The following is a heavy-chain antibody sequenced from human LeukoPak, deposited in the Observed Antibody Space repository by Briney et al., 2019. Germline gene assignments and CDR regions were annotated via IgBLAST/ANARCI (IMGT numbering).Heavy chain of an antibody. CDR1: GLTFSGSA. J-gene: IGHJ4*02. CDR2: IRSKANSYAT. Sequence: GGSLKLSCAASGLTFSGSAMHWVRQASGKGLEWVGRIRSKANSYATAYAASVKGRFTISRDDSKNTAYLQMNSLKTEDTAVYYCTRGTNSGYDGRYFDYWGQGTLVTVSS. V-gene: IGHV3-73*01. D-gene: IGHD5-12*01. CDR3: TRGTNSGYDGRYFDY.